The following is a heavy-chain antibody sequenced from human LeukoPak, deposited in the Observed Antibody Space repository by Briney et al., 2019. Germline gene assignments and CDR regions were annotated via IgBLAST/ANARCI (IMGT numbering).Heavy chain of an antibody. D-gene: IGHD3-22*01. CDR2: IDPNSGDT. CDR1: GYSFTGYF. J-gene: IGHJ4*02. V-gene: IGHV1-2*02. CDR3: ARSGSTGYSLDY. Sequence: ASVKVSCKASGYSFTGYFIHWVRQAPGQGLEWMGCIDPNSGDTKYAQKFQGRVSMPRDTSIRTAYMELSRLRSDDTAVYFCARSGSTGYSLDYWGQGTLVTVSS.